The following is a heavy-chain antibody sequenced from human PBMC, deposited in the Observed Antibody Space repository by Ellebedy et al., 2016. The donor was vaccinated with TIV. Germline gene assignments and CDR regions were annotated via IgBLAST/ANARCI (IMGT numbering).Heavy chain of an antibody. J-gene: IGHJ4*02. CDR3: AKGRGGGSDTSAPRYYFDY. CDR1: GFTFSPYA. CDR2: IVGSGA. Sequence: PGGSLRLSCAASGFTFSPYAMAWVRQAPGKGLEWVSGIVGSGAQKYADSVKGRFTISRDNSKRTVDLQMNSLRAEDTAVYYCAKGRGGGSDTSAPRYYFDYWGQGTLVTVSS. D-gene: IGHD3-22*01. V-gene: IGHV3-23*01.